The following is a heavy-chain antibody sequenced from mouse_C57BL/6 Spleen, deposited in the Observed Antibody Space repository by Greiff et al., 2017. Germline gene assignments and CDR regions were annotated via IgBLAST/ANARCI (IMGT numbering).Heavy chain of an antibody. V-gene: IGHV1-59*01. Sequence: QVQLKQPGAELVRPGTSVKLSCKASGYTFTSYWMHWVKQRPGQGLEWIGVIDPSDSYTNYNQKFKGKATLTVETSSSTAYMQLISLTSEDSAVYYCARGDDDYWGQGTTLTVSS. J-gene: IGHJ2*01. CDR1: GYTFTSYW. CDR3: ARGDDDY. CDR2: IDPSDSYT.